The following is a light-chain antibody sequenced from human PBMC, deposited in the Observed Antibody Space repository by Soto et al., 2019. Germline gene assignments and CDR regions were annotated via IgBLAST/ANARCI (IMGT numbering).Light chain of an antibody. J-gene: IGKJ1*01. V-gene: IGKV1-5*03. CDR1: QSISSW. CDR3: QQYNSYSWT. Sequence: DIQMTQSPSTLSASAGDRVTITSRASQSISSWLAWYQQKPGKAPKLLIYKASSLESGVPSRFSGSGSGTEFTLTISSLQPDDFASYYCQQYNSYSWTFGQGTKVEIK. CDR2: KAS.